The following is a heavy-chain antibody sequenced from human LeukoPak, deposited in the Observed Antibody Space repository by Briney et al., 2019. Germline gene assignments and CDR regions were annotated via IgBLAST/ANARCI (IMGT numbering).Heavy chain of an antibody. CDR3: ASGILYASVQTWSPV. D-gene: IGHD2-8*01. J-gene: IGHJ4*02. CDR1: GFNFIIYS. Sequence: GGSLRLSCPASGFNFIIYSMNWVRQPPGRGLAWVSSISFGSTYISYADSVKGRFTISRDDAKKSLYLQMNGLRAEDTAFYYCASGILYASVQTWSPVWGQGTLVTVSS. V-gene: IGHV3-21*01. CDR2: ISFGSTYI.